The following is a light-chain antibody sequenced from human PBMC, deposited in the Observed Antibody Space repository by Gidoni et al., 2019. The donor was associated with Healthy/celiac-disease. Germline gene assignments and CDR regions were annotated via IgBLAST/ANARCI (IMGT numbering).Light chain of an antibody. V-gene: IGLV3-19*01. CDR2: GKN. J-gene: IGLJ2*01. CDR3: NSRDSSGNHLRV. CDR1: SLRSYY. Sequence: SSELTQDTAVAVALGQTVRITCQGDSLRSYYASWYQQKPGQAPVLVIYGKNNRPSGIPDRFSGSSSGNTASLTIPGAQAEDEADYYCNSRDSSGNHLRVFGGGTKLTVL.